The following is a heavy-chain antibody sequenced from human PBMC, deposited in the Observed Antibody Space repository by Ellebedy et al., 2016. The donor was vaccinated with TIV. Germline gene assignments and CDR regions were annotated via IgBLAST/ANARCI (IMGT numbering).Heavy chain of an antibody. CDR2: INTSGGTA. CDR3: ARDTGRIAAAGLDF. Sequence: ASVKVSCKASGYTFSDYYIDWVRQAPGQGLEWMGIINTSGGTATYARKLQGRVTMTRDPSTSTVYMELTSLRPEDTATYYCARDTGRIAAAGLDFWGQGTLVTVSS. CDR1: GYTFSDYY. J-gene: IGHJ4*02. V-gene: IGHV1-46*04. D-gene: IGHD6-25*01.